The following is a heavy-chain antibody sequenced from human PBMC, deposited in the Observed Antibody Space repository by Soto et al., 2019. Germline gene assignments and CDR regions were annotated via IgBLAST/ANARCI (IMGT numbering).Heavy chain of an antibody. D-gene: IGHD3-3*01. J-gene: IGHJ5*02. CDR1: GGSISSGGYS. CDR2: IYHSGST. V-gene: IGHV4-30-2*01. CDR3: ARALYDFWSGPPNWFDP. Sequence: QLQLQESGSGLVKPSQTLSLTCAVSGGSISSGGYSWSWIRQPPGKGLEWIGYIYHSGSTYYNPSLKSRVTISVDRSKNQFSLKLSSVTAADTAVYYCARALYDFWSGPPNWFDPWGQGTLVTVSS.